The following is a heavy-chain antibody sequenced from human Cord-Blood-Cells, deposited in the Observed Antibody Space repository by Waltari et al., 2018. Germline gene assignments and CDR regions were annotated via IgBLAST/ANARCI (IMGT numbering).Heavy chain of an antibody. CDR1: GGTFSSYA. D-gene: IGHD3-22*01. CDR2: IIPSVGTE. Sequence: QVQLVQSGAEVKKPGSSVKVSCKASGGTFSSYAISWVRQAPGQGLEWMGGIIPSVGTESYAQKCQGRVTITADESTSTAYMELSSLRSEDTAVYYCARRYYYDSSGYYWYFDLWGRGTLVTVSS. J-gene: IGHJ2*01. CDR3: ARRYYYDSSGYYWYFDL. V-gene: IGHV1-69*01.